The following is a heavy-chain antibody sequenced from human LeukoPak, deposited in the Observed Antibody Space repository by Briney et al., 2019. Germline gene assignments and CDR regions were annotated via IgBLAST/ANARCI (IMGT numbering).Heavy chain of an antibody. V-gene: IGHV3-23*01. D-gene: IGHD2-8*02. CDR2: VNEGGENT. J-gene: IGHJ4*02. CDR3: ATDTGAFHFAY. CDR1: GFTFSSYG. Sequence: PGGSLRLSCAASGFTFSSYGMTWVRQAPGRGLEWVSTVNEGGENTHYADSVKGRFTISRDNAKNTLSLQMDSLRGEDSAMYYCATDTGAFHFAYWGQGALVTVSS.